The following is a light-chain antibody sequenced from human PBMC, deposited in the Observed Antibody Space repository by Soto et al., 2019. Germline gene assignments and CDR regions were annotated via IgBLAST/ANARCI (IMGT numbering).Light chain of an antibody. J-gene: IGLJ3*02. V-gene: IGLV1-40*01. CDR1: NYDIGAGYD. Sequence: QCVLTQPPSVSGAPGQRVTISCTGNNYDIGAGYDVLWYQQLPGTAPRLLIYGNSNRPSGVPDRFAGSKSGTSASVVITGLQADDEADYYCQSYDSGQSGHVLFGGGTKLTAL. CDR2: GNS. CDR3: QSYDSGQSGHVL.